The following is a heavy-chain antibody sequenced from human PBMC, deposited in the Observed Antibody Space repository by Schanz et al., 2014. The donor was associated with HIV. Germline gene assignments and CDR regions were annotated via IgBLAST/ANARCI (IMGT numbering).Heavy chain of an antibody. CDR3: VRVRSPRVKIVVVMDYYYYAMDV. CDR1: GFTFSSYS. J-gene: IGHJ6*02. V-gene: IGHV3-21*01. D-gene: IGHD3-22*01. Sequence: VQLEESGGRPVKPGGSLRLSCAASGFTFSSYSMNWVRQAPGKGLEWVSSISSSSSYIYYADSMKGRFTISRDNAKNSLYLQMNSLRAEDTAVYYCVRVRSPRVKIVVVMDYYYYAMDVWGQGTTVTVSS. CDR2: ISSSSSYI.